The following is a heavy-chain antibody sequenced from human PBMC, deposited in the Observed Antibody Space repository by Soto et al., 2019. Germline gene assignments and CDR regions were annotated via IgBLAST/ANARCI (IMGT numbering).Heavy chain of an antibody. Sequence: EVQLVESGGGLVQPGGSLRLSCSASGFTFSSYAMHWVRQAPGKGLEYVSAISSNGGSTYYADSVKGRFTISRDNSKNTLYLQMSSLRAEDTAVYYCVKDLAIMYPPHDAFYIWGQGTMVTVSS. V-gene: IGHV3-64D*06. CDR3: VKDLAIMYPPHDAFYI. CDR2: ISSNGGST. CDR1: GFTFSSYA. D-gene: IGHD3-16*01. J-gene: IGHJ3*02.